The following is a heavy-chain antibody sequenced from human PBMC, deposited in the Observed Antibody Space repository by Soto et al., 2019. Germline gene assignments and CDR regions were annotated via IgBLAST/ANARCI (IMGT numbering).Heavy chain of an antibody. CDR2: IIPILGIA. V-gene: IGHV1-69*08. D-gene: IGHD3-10*01. Sequence: QVQLVQSGAEVKKPGSSVKVSCKASGGTFSSYTISWVRQAPGQGLEWMGRIIPILGIANYAQKSQGRVTITAEKSTSTAYMELSSLRSEDTAVYYCAREEYYYGSGAFFDYWGQGTLVTVSS. CDR1: GGTFSSYT. CDR3: AREEYYYGSGAFFDY. J-gene: IGHJ4*02.